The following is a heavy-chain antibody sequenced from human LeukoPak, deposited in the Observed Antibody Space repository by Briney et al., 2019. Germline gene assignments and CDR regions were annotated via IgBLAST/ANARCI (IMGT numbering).Heavy chain of an antibody. D-gene: IGHD6-13*01. CDR2: ISWNSNSI. J-gene: IGHJ4*01. CDR3: AKNIYSGGSSNCLDY. Sequence: PGGSLRLSCAASGFTFDDYAMHWVRQTPGKGLEWVSGISWNSNSISYEDSVKGRFTISRDSAKNSLYLQMNSLRPEDTALYYCAKNIYSGGSSNCLDYWGHGTLVTVSS. CDR1: GFTFDDYA. V-gene: IGHV3-9*01.